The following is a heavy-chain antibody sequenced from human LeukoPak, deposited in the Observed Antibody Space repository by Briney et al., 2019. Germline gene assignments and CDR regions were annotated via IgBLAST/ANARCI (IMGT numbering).Heavy chain of an antibody. D-gene: IGHD5-18*01. CDR2: IIPIFGTA. V-gene: IGHV1-69*06. CDR1: GGTFSSYA. J-gene: IGHJ4*02. CDR3: AREGERGYSYGYFGVPPGFDY. Sequence: GASVKVSCKASGGTFSSYAISWVRQAPGQGLEWMGGIIPIFGTANYAQKFQGRVTITADKSTSTAYMELSSLRSEDTAVYYCAREGERGYSYGYFGVPPGFDYWGQGTLVTVSS.